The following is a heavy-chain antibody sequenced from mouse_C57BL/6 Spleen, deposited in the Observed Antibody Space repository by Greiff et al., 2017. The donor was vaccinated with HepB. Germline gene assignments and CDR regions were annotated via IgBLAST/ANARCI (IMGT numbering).Heavy chain of an antibody. CDR2: IWSDGST. CDR1: GFSFTSYG. CDR3: ARHESTTVPYYYAMDY. D-gene: IGHD1-1*01. J-gene: IGHJ4*01. Sequence: VKLMESGPGLVAPSQSLSITCTVSGFSFTSYGVHWVRQPPGKGLEWLVVIWSDGSTTYNSARKSRLSISKYNAKRQVFIKMNSLRTDDTAMYSCARHESTTVPYYYAMDYWGQGTSVTVSS. V-gene: IGHV2-6-1*01.